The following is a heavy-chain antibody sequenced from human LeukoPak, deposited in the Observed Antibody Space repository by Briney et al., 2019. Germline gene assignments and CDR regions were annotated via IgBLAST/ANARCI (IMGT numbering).Heavy chain of an antibody. Sequence: SGTLSLTCDASGGSISSTYWWTWVRQSPGKGLEWIGEIYHSGFTNYNPSLKGRVTISVDKPKNHFSLKLSSVTAADTAVYYCAREDPDRKIDYWGQGTLVTVSS. CDR3: AREDPDRKIDY. D-gene: IGHD1-14*01. CDR2: IYHSGFT. J-gene: IGHJ4*02. CDR1: GGSISSTYW. V-gene: IGHV4-4*02.